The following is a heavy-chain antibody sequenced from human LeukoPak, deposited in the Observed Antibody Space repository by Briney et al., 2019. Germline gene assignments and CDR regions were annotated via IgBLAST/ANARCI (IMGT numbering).Heavy chain of an antibody. CDR1: GGSISSGGYY. CDR3: ARGPPPEYVLLWFGERRAFDI. CDR2: IYHSGST. V-gene: IGHV4-30-2*01. D-gene: IGHD3-10*01. Sequence: PSETLSLTCTVSGGSISSGGYYWSWIRQPPGKGLEWIGYIYHSGSTYYNPSLKSRVTISVDRSKNQFSLKLSSVTAADTAVYYCARGPPPEYVLLWFGERRAFDIWGQGTMVTVSS. J-gene: IGHJ3*02.